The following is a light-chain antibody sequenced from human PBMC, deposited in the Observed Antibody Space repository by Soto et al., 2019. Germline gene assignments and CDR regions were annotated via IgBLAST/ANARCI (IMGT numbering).Light chain of an antibody. J-gene: IGKJ1*01. CDR1: QSVRNN. CDR2: DAS. Sequence: VMTQSPATLSLSPGDRATLCCKASQSVRNNLVWYLQKPGQAPRLLIYDASNRATGIPARFSGSGSGTDFTLTISRLEPEDFAVYYCQQYGSSPQTFGQGTKVDIK. V-gene: IGKV3-20*01. CDR3: QQYGSSPQT.